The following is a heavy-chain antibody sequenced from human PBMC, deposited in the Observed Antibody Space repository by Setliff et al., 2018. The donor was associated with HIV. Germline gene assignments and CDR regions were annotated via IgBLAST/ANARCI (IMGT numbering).Heavy chain of an antibody. V-gene: IGHV1-3*01. CDR2: INAGDDNT. CDR1: GYTFSTNA. J-gene: IGHJ3*02. Sequence: ASVKVSCKAFGYTFSTNAIHWVRQAPGQRLEWMGYINAGDDNTRYSEKFQGRVTITRDTSANTAYMELSSLRSEDTAVYYCAKAWSVILPSSIYNAFDIWGQGTMVTVSS. D-gene: IGHD2-2*01. CDR3: AKAWSVILPSSIYNAFDI.